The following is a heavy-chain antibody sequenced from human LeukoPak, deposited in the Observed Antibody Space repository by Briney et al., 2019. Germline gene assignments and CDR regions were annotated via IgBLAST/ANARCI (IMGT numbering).Heavy chain of an antibody. D-gene: IGHD5-12*01. CDR3: AKSEWLRLPYYYYYMDV. Sequence: GGSLRLSCAASGFTFDDYSMHWVRQAPGKGLEWVSGISWNSGSIGYADSVKGRFTISRDNAKNSLYLRMNSLRAEDTALYYCAKSEWLRLPYYYYYMDVWGKGTTVTVSS. J-gene: IGHJ6*03. V-gene: IGHV3-9*01. CDR2: ISWNSGSI. CDR1: GFTFDDYS.